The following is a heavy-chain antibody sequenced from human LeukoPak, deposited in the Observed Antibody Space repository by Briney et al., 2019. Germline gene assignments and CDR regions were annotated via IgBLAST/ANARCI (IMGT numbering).Heavy chain of an antibody. CDR1: GGSISSGDYY. CDR3: ARVGSSWDLVFDY. CDR2: IYYIGST. V-gene: IGHV4-30-4*01. Sequence: SQTLSLTCTVPGGSISSGDYYWSWIRQPPGKGLEWIGYIYYIGSTYYNPSLKSRVTISVDTSKNQFSLKLSSVTAADTAVYYCARVGSSWDLVFDYWGQGTLVTVSS. D-gene: IGHD6-13*01. J-gene: IGHJ4*02.